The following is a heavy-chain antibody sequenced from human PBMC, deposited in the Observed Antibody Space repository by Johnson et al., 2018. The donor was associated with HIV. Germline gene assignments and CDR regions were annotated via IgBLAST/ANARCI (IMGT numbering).Heavy chain of an antibody. CDR3: ARGGIRGYSYGPGAFDI. D-gene: IGHD5-18*01. Sequence: VQLVESGGGVVQPGRSLRLSCAASGFTFSNYAMHWVRQAPGKGLEWVGRIYSKTDGGTTEYAAPVKGRFTISRDDSKNTLYLQMNSLRAEDTAVYYCARGGIRGYSYGPGAFDIWGQGTMVTVSS. V-gene: IGHV3-15*01. J-gene: IGHJ3*02. CDR1: GFTFSNYA. CDR2: IYSKTDGGTT.